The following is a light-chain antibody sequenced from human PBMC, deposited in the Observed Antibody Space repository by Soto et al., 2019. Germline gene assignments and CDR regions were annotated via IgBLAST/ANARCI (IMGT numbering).Light chain of an antibody. CDR1: ADVSRW. V-gene: IGKV1D-12*01. CDR3: QQANVFPRS. CDR2: GAT. J-gene: IGKJ2*01. Sequence: DIQMTQSPSYVYASVGDTVTFTCRASADVSRWLGWYQQKPGRAPSLLIFGATSLQDGVPSRFSATESWTHFTLTINGVQPDDFATYFCQQANVFPRSFGQGTKLDFK.